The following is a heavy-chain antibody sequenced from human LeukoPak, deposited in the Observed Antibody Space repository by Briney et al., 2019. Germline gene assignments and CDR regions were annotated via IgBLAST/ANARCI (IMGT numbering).Heavy chain of an antibody. V-gene: IGHV3-9*01. Sequence: GGSLRLSCAASGFTFDDYAMHWVRQAPGKGLEWVSGISWNSGSIGYADSVKGRFTISRDNAKNSLYLQMNSLRAEDTALYYCAKDSSRGRYVYWGQGTLVTVSS. D-gene: IGHD3-10*01. CDR3: AKDSSRGRYVY. CDR1: GFTFDDYA. J-gene: IGHJ4*02. CDR2: ISWNSGSI.